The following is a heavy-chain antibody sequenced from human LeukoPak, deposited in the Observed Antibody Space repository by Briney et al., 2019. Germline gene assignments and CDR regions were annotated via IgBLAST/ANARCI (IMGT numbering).Heavy chain of an antibody. J-gene: IGHJ2*01. V-gene: IGHV4-59*12. D-gene: IGHD3-10*01. CDR3: ARLTMFRGVIYGTDWHSDL. CDR2: FYYSGVT. Sequence: SETLSLTCTISGDSINSYHWSWLRQPPGSKLEWIGYFYYSGVTNYNPSLKSRVTTSVDTSKNQFSLKLSSVTAADTAVYYCARLTMFRGVIYGTDWHSDLWGRGTLVTVSS. CDR1: GDSINSYH.